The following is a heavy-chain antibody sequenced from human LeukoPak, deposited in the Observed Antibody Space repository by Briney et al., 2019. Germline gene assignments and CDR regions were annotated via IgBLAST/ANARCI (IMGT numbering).Heavy chain of an antibody. CDR3: ASGYHRNYNWFDP. J-gene: IGHJ5*02. CDR2: YSSTGDS. CDR1: SDSIGNYY. D-gene: IGHD1-14*01. V-gene: IGHV4-59*01. Sequence: SETLSLTCTVSSDSIGNYYWTWIRQSPGKRLEWLGYYSSTGDSEYNPSLKSRVTMSVDMSKNQFSLKLTSVTAADTAVYFCASGYHRNYNWFDPWGQGTLVTVSS.